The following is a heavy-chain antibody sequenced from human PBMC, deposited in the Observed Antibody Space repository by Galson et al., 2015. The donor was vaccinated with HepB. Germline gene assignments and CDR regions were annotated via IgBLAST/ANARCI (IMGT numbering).Heavy chain of an antibody. CDR3: ARPKGNDFWSGNHNWFDP. D-gene: IGHD3-3*01. V-gene: IGHV4-39*01. CDR1: GGSISSSSYY. CDR2: IYYSGST. Sequence: SETLSLTCTVSGGSISSSSYYWGWIRRPPGKGLEWIGSIYYSGSTYYNPSLKSRVTISVDTSKNQFSLKLSSVTAADTAVYYCARPKGNDFWSGNHNWFDPWGQGTLVTVSS. J-gene: IGHJ5*02.